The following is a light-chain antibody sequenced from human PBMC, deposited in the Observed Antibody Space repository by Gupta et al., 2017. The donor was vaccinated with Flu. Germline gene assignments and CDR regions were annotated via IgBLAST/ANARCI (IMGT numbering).Light chain of an antibody. CDR3: QQYNDWFLYT. J-gene: IGKJ2*01. CDR1: QSVSSK. Sequence: TLSVSPGERATRSCRASQSVSSKLAWYKQKPGQAPRLLIYGASTRATGIPARFSGSGYGTEFTLTISSRQSEDFAVYYCQQYNDWFLYTFGQGTKLEIK. CDR2: GAS. V-gene: IGKV3-15*01.